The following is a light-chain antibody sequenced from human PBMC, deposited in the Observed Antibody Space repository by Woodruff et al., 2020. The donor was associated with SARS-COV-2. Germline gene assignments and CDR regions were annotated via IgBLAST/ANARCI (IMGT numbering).Light chain of an antibody. Sequence: QQKPGQAPDLVINAENNRPSGIPDRFSGSRSGNTVSLTITGAQAEDEADYYCNSRDSSGDRVFGGGTKLT. CDR2: AEN. V-gene: IGLV3-19*01. CDR3: NSRDSSGDRV. J-gene: IGLJ2*01.